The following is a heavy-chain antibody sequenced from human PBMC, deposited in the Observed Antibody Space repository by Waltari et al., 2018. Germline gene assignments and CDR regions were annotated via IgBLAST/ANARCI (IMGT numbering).Heavy chain of an antibody. D-gene: IGHD4-17*01. Sequence: EVYLVESGGALVQHGTSLRLSCAASGFNCETYTMHWVRQAPGLGLEVVAGLSWNRASIAYADSVRGRFTISRDNAKKSVSLHMDTLGPEDTALYFCVGNVATSGDYGYSDHWGQGTLVTVSS. CDR2: LSWNRASI. CDR1: GFNCETYT. CDR3: VGNVATSGDYGYSDH. J-gene: IGHJ4*02. V-gene: IGHV3-9*01.